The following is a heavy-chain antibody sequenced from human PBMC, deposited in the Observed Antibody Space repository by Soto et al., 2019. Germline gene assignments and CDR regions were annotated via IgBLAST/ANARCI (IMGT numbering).Heavy chain of an antibody. Sequence: PGGSLRLSCAASGFTFSSYGMHWVRQAPGKGLEWVAVIWYDGSNKYYADSVKGRFTISRDNSKNTLYLQMNSLRAEDTAVYYCASSGFGMDSSGWTDYWGQGTLVTVSS. V-gene: IGHV3-33*01. J-gene: IGHJ4*02. CDR3: ASSGFGMDSSGWTDY. CDR2: IWYDGSNK. D-gene: IGHD6-19*01. CDR1: GFTFSSYG.